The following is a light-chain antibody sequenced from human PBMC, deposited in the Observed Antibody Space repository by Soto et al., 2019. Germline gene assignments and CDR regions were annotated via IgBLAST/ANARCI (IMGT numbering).Light chain of an antibody. V-gene: IGLV3-21*04. Sequence: SYELTQPPSVSVAPGKTARITCGGNKIGSKSVHWYQQKPGQAPVLVIYYDSDRPSGIPERFSGSNSRNTATLTISRVEAGDEADYYCQVWDSSSDHVVFGGGAKVTVL. CDR2: YDS. CDR1: KIGSKS. CDR3: QVWDSSSDHVV. J-gene: IGLJ2*01.